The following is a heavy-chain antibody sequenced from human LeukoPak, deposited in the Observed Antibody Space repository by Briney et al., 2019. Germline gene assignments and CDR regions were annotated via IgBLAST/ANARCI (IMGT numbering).Heavy chain of an antibody. V-gene: IGHV3-48*03. J-gene: IGHJ4*02. CDR3: ARASGDYVF. CDR2: ISSSGSTI. D-gene: IGHD4-17*01. Sequence: GGSLRLSCAASGFTFSSYEMNWVRQAPGKGLEWVSYISSSGSTIYYPDSVKGRFTISRDNAKNSLYLQMNSLRAEDTAVYYCARASGDYVFWGQGTLVTVSS. CDR1: GFTFSSYE.